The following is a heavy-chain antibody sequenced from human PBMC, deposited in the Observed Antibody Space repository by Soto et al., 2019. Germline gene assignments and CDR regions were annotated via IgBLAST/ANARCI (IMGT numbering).Heavy chain of an antibody. CDR3: ARVAAAGKWFDP. CDR2: IYYSGRT. Sequence: SQTRSRTCPVSVGAISSYYLIWIRQPPGKGLEWIGYIYYSGRTNYNPSVKSRVTISVDTSKNQFSLKRSSVTAADTAVYYCARVAAAGKWFDPWGEGTLVTVS. V-gene: IGHV4-59*01. CDR1: VGAISSYY. J-gene: IGHJ5*02. D-gene: IGHD6-13*01.